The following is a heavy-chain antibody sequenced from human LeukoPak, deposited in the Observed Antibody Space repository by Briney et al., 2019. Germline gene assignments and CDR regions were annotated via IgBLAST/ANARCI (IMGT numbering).Heavy chain of an antibody. V-gene: IGHV3-23*01. CDR2: ISGGGGST. CDR3: AKMVRGVISYFDY. D-gene: IGHD3-10*01. J-gene: IGHJ4*02. Sequence: GGSLRLSCAASGFTFSSYAMSWVRQAPGKGLEWVSAISGGGGSTYYADSVKGRFTISRDNSKNTLYLQMNSLRAEDTAVYYCAKMVRGVISYFDYWGQGTLVTVSS. CDR1: GFTFSSYA.